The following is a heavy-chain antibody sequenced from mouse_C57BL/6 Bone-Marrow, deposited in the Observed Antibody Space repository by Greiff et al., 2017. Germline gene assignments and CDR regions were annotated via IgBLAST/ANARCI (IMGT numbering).Heavy chain of an antibody. J-gene: IGHJ4*01. CDR2: ISNGGGSP. V-gene: IGHV5-12*01. CDR3: ARQDYYGSSQYYYAMDY. D-gene: IGHD1-1*01. Sequence: EVKLMESGGGLVQPGGSLKLSCAASGFTFSDYYMYWVRQTPEKRLEWVAYISNGGGSPYYPDTVKGRFTISRDNAKNTLYLQMSRLKSEDTAMYYCARQDYYGSSQYYYAMDYWGQGTSVTVSS. CDR1: GFTFSDYY.